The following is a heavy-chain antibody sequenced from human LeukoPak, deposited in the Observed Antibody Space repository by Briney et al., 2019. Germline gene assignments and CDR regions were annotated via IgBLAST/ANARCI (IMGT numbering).Heavy chain of an antibody. Sequence: PGGSLRLSCAASGLIFSAHDLNWLRQAPGKGLEWVSHISRGGTNIQYTDSVKGRFTISRDDAKHSLTLQMNSLRVEDTAVYYCLTNEWVGESLYIYWGQGSQVTVSS. V-gene: IGHV3-48*03. CDR1: GLIFSAHD. CDR3: LTNEWVGESLYIY. CDR2: ISRGGTNI. J-gene: IGHJ4*02. D-gene: IGHD3-10*01.